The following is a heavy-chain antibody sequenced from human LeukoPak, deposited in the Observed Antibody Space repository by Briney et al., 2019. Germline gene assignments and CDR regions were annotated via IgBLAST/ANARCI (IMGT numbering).Heavy chain of an antibody. Sequence: GASVKVSCKASGYTFIDYYMHWVRQAPGQGLEWMGIINPRGGSTTYAQNFQGRVTMTTDTSTSTAYMELRSLTSDDTAVYYCARDPDVNTAMVHFDYWGQGTLVTVSS. CDR2: INPRGGST. CDR1: GYTFIDYY. J-gene: IGHJ4*02. V-gene: IGHV1-46*01. D-gene: IGHD5-18*01. CDR3: ARDPDVNTAMVHFDY.